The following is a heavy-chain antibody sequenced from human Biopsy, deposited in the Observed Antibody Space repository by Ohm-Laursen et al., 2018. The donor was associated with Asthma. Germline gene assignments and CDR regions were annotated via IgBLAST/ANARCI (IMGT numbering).Heavy chain of an antibody. CDR3: AKVRSDWVITESFDY. CDR2: ISWNSATI. Sequence: SLRLSCAASGFKFDEYTMHWVRQAPGRGLEWVSGISWNSATIGYADSVEGRFTISRDNAKNSVFLHMDSLRPEDTASYYCAKVRSDWVITESFDYWGQGVLVTVSS. J-gene: IGHJ4*02. CDR1: GFKFDEYT. D-gene: IGHD3-22*01. V-gene: IGHV3-9*01.